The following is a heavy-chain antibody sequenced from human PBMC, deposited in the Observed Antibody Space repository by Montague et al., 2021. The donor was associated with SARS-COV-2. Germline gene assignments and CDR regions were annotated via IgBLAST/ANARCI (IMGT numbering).Heavy chain of an antibody. V-gene: IGHV3-21*01. CDR3: ATESGSGWFDN. CDR2: ISDSSNYI. Sequence: SLRLSCEASRFAFSSYSVNWVRQAPGKGLEWVSSISDSSNYIYYSDSLKGRFTISRDNAKNSLYLQMNSLRAEDTAVYYCATESGSGWFDNWGQGTLVTVSS. D-gene: IGHD6-19*01. CDR1: RFAFSSYS. J-gene: IGHJ5*02.